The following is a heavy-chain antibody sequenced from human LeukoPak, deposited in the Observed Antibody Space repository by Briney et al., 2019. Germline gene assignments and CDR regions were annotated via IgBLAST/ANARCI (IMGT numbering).Heavy chain of an antibody. V-gene: IGHV3-9*01. CDR1: GFTFDDYA. Sequence: SLRLSCAASGFTFDDYAMHWVRQAPGKGLAWVSGISWNSGSIDYADSVKGRFTISRDNAKSSLYLQMNSLRAEDTALYYCAKDDPSGWKFDYWGQGTLVTVSS. D-gene: IGHD6-19*01. CDR3: AKDDPSGWKFDY. CDR2: ISWNSGSI. J-gene: IGHJ4*02.